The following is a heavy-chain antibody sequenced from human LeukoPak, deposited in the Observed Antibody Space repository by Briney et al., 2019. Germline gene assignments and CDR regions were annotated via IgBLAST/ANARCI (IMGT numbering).Heavy chain of an antibody. CDR1: GDTFSDYA. CDR3: AGRILAYNWFDP. CDR2: IIPNFGTP. Sequence: GASVTVSCTASGDTFSDYAISWVRQAPGQGLEWMGGIIPNFGTPNYAQKFQGRVAITADESTSTGYMELSSLRSEDTAMYYCAGRILAYNWFDPWGQGTLVTVSS. V-gene: IGHV1-69*13. D-gene: IGHD2-15*01. J-gene: IGHJ5*02.